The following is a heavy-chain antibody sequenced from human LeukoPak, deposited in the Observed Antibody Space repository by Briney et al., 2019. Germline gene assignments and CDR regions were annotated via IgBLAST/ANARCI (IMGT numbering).Heavy chain of an antibody. V-gene: IGHV3-7*01. Sequence: PGGSLRLSCAASGFTFSDYWMTWVRQAPGKGLQWVANIKDDGSETYYVDSVKGRFTTSRDNAKNSLYLQMNSLRAEDTAVYYCAKDAAVGSSGYYYVPPLYYFHYWGQGTLVTVSS. D-gene: IGHD3-22*01. CDR2: IKDDGSET. CDR3: AKDAAVGSSGYYYVPPLYYFHY. CDR1: GFTFSDYW. J-gene: IGHJ4*02.